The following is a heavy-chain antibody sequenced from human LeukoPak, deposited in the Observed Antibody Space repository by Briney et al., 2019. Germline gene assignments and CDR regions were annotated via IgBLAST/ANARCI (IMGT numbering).Heavy chain of an antibody. CDR3: AEDVTVATVTY. J-gene: IGHJ4*02. CDR2: ISGSGGST. CDR1: GFTFSSYA. D-gene: IGHD4-17*01. V-gene: IGHV3-23*01. Sequence: GGSLRLSCAASGFTFSSYAMSWVRQAPGKGLEWVSAISGSGGSTYYADSVKGRFTISRDNSKNTLYLQMNSLRAEDTAVYYCAEDVTVATVTYWGQGTLVTVSS.